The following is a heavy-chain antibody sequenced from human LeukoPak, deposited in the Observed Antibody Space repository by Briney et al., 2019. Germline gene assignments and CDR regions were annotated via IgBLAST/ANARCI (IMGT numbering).Heavy chain of an antibody. V-gene: IGHV4-34*01. J-gene: IGHJ3*02. D-gene: IGHD3-16*01. CDR2: INHSGST. CDR1: GGSFSGYY. CDR3: ASATLYYDYVWGPTWDAFDI. Sequence: SETLSLTCAVYGGSFSGYYWSWIRQPPGKGLEWIGEINHSGSTNYNPSLKSRVTISVDTSKNQFSLKLSSVTAADTAVYYCASATLYYDYVWGPTWDAFDIWGQGTMVTVSS.